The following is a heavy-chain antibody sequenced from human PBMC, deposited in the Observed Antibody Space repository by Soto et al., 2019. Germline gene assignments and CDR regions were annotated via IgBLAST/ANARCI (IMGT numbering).Heavy chain of an antibody. Sequence: ASVKVSCKASGYTFTGYYMHWVRQAPGQGLEGMGWINPNSGGTNYAQKFQGGVTMTRDTSISTAYMELSRLRSDDTAVYYCARVGPYCSSTSCEEAFDYWGQGTLVTVSS. CDR2: INPNSGGT. V-gene: IGHV1-2*02. D-gene: IGHD2-2*01. CDR3: ARVGPYCSSTSCEEAFDY. CDR1: GYTFTGYY. J-gene: IGHJ4*02.